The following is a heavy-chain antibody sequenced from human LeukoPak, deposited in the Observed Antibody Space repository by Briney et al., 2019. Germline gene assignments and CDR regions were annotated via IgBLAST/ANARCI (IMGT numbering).Heavy chain of an antibody. D-gene: IGHD3-9*01. V-gene: IGHV1-8*01. CDR3: VRAAQEGRDSMTGTHTGNWFDP. CDR2: MNPNSGKT. CDR1: GYTFSTYD. Sequence: ASVKVSCKASGYTFSTYDINWVRQVTGQGPEWMGWMNPNSGKTGYSQKFQGRINLTRNTSIRTAYMEVSSLRPEDTALYYCVRAAQEGRDSMTGTHTGNWFDPWGQGTLVTVSS. J-gene: IGHJ5*02.